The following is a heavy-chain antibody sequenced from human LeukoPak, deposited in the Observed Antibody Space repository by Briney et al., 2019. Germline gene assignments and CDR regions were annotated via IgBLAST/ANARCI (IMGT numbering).Heavy chain of an antibody. J-gene: IGHJ4*02. V-gene: IGHV4-59*01. CDR1: GGSINSYY. CDR2: IYYSGST. CDR3: ARVELLGSSGWPFDY. D-gene: IGHD6-19*01. Sequence: PSETLSLTCTVSGGSINSYYWSWIRQPPGKGLEWIGYIYYSGSTNYNPSLKSRVTISVDTSKNQFSLKLSSVTAADTAVYYCARVELLGSSGWPFDYWGQGTLVTVSS.